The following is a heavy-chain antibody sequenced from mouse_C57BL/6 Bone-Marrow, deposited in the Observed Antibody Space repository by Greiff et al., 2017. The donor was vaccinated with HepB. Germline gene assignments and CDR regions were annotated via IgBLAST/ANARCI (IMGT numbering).Heavy chain of an antibody. CDR3: AFRFIYYYGSSFPY. D-gene: IGHD1-1*01. CDR2: IDPANGNT. CDR1: GFNIKNTY. Sequence: EVKLVESVAELVRPGASVKLSCTASGFNIKNTYMHWVKQRPEQGLEWIGRIDPANGNTKYAPKFQGKATITADTSSNTAYLQLSSLTSEDTAIYYCAFRFIYYYGSSFPYWGQGTLVTVSA. V-gene: IGHV14-3*01. J-gene: IGHJ3*01.